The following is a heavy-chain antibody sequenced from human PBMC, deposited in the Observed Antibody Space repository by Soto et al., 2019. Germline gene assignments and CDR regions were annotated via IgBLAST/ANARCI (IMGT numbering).Heavy chain of an antibody. Sequence: PSESLALTCTVSGGSMSSYYWSWIRQPPGKGLEWIGYIYYSGSTNYNPSLKSRVTISVDTSKNQFSLKLSSVTAADTAVYYCARSKHAVAGEFDYWGQGTLVTVSS. J-gene: IGHJ4*02. CDR3: ARSKHAVAGEFDY. CDR1: GGSMSSYY. V-gene: IGHV4-59*01. D-gene: IGHD6-19*01. CDR2: IYYSGST.